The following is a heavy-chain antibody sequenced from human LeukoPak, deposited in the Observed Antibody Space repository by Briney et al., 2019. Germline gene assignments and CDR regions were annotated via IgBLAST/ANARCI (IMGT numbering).Heavy chain of an antibody. CDR1: GYTFTSYD. V-gene: IGHV1-8*01. CDR2: MNPNSGNT. D-gene: IGHD2-15*01. CDR3: ARGGSLLGYCSGGSCSGAFDI. Sequence: ASLKVSCKASGYTFTSYDINWVRQATGQGLEWMGWMNPNSGNTGYAQKFQGRVTMTRNTSISTAYMELSSLRSEDTAVYYCARGGSLLGYCSGGSCSGAFDIWGQGTMVTVSS. J-gene: IGHJ3*02.